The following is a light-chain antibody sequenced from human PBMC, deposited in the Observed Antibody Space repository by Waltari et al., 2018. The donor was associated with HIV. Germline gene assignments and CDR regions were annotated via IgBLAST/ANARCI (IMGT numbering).Light chain of an antibody. J-gene: IGLJ3*02. CDR2: EGI. CDR1: SSDVGSYNL. V-gene: IGLV2-23*01. CDR3: CSYAGSSNWV. Sequence: QSALTQPASVSGSPGQSTTISCTGGSSDVGSYNLVSWYQQHPGKAPKLMIYEGINRPSGVSNRFSGSKSGNTASLTISGLQAEDEADYYCCSYAGSSNWVFGGGTKLTVL.